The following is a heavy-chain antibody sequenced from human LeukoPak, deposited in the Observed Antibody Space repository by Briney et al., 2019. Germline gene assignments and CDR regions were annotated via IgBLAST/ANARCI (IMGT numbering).Heavy chain of an antibody. Sequence: GGSLRLSCAASGFTFSSYSMNWVRQAPGKGLEWVSSISSSSYIYYSDSVKGRFTISRDNAKNSLYLQMNSLRAEDTAVYYCARGGTAMGDYWGQGTLVTVSS. CDR2: ISSSSYI. J-gene: IGHJ4*02. V-gene: IGHV3-21*01. D-gene: IGHD5-18*01. CDR3: ARGGTAMGDY. CDR1: GFTFSSYS.